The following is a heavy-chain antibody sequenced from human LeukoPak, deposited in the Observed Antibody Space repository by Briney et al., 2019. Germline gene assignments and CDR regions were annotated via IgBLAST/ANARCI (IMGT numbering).Heavy chain of an antibody. V-gene: IGHV3-15*01. CDR2: IKSKTDGGTT. Sequence: PGGSLRLSCAASGFTFSNAWMSWVRQAPGKGLEWVGRIKSKTDGGTTDYAAPVKGRFTISRDDSKNTLYLQMNSLKTEDTAVYYCTRYSSSSGIDYWGQGTLVTVSS. D-gene: IGHD6-6*01. CDR3: TRYSSSSGIDY. CDR1: GFTFSNAW. J-gene: IGHJ4*02.